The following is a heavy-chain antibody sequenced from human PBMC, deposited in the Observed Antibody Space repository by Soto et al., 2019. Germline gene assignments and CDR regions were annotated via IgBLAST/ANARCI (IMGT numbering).Heavy chain of an antibody. V-gene: IGHV3-23*01. CDR3: TLGPATHYYGMDV. Sequence: XESLRLSCAASGFTVSSYAKSWVRQAPGKGLEWVSAISGSGGSTYYADSVKGRFTISRDNSKNTLYLQMNSLRAEDTAVYYCTLGPATHYYGMDVWGQGTAVTVSS. CDR2: ISGSGGST. CDR1: GFTVSSYA. J-gene: IGHJ6*02.